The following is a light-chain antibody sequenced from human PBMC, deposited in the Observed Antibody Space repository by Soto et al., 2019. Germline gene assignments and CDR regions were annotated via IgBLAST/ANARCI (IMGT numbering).Light chain of an antibody. CDR1: QGISSF. V-gene: IGKV1D-13*01. CDR2: AAS. J-gene: IGKJ3*01. CDR3: QQYNNWPPVT. Sequence: AIQLTQSPSSLSASVGDRVTITCRASQGISSFLAWFQQKPGKAPKLLIYAASTLQSGVPSRFSGSGSGTDFTLTISSLQPEDFAVYFCQQYNNWPPVTFGPGTKVDIK.